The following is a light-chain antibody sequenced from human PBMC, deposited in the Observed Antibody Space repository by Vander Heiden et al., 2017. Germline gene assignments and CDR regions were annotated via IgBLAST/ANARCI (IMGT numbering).Light chain of an antibody. CDR1: HSLNNN. J-gene: IGKJ4*01. CDR3: QHYNKWPPV. CDR2: GAS. Sequence: DIVMTQSPATLSVSPGDRVSVSCRASHSLNNNLGWYQQKPGQAPRLLLYGASTRATGVPSRFSGSGSGTEFALTISSLQPEDFAVYYCQHYNKWPPVFGGGTKVEIK. V-gene: IGKV3-15*01.